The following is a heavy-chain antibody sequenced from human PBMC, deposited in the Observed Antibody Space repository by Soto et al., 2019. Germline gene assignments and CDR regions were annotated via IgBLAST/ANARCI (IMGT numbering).Heavy chain of an antibody. Sequence: EVQVVESGGGLVRPGGSLRLSCVTSGFSFSSYTMHWVRQAPGRGMEWVSVISRGSTTISYTDSVKGRFSVSRDNANNSLYLQMNSLIAEDTAGYYGARDREYCSGGICNETSADYWGQGTLVTVSS. V-gene: IGHV3-48*01. CDR3: ARDREYCSGGICNETSADY. D-gene: IGHD2-15*01. J-gene: IGHJ4*02. CDR1: GFSFSSYT. CDR2: ISRGSTTI.